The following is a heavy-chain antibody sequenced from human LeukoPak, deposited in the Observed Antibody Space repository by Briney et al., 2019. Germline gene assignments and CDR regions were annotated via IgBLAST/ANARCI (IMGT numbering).Heavy chain of an antibody. D-gene: IGHD3-9*01. Sequence: PSETLSLTCTVSGGSISSGSYYWGWIRQPPGKGREWIGSIYYSGSTYYNPSLKSRVTISVDTSKNQFSLKLSSVTAADTAVYYCARSVREDYDILTGSLFDLWGRGTLVTVSS. V-gene: IGHV4-39*01. CDR3: ARSVREDYDILTGSLFDL. J-gene: IGHJ2*01. CDR2: IYYSGST. CDR1: GGSISSGSYY.